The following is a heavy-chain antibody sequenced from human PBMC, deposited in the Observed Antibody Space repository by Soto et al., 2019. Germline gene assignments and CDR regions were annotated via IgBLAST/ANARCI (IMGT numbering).Heavy chain of an antibody. CDR2: MNAGNGNT. Sequence: QAQLVQSGAEVKKPGASVKVSCKASGYTFTSYAMYSLRQAPGQGLEWRGWMNAGNGNTKYSQKFLGRVTITRDTSATTAYMELRSLRSEDTAVYYCARDMGFGLSDYWGQGTLVTVSS. D-gene: IGHD3-10*01. CDR1: GYTFTSYA. V-gene: IGHV1-3*01. CDR3: ARDMGFGLSDY. J-gene: IGHJ4*02.